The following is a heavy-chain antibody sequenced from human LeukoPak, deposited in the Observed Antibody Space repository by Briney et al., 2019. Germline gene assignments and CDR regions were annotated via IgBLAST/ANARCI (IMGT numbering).Heavy chain of an antibody. V-gene: IGHV3-23*01. CDR3: AKRGVVIRVFLVGFHKAASYSDS. CDR2: LSGSGGGT. J-gene: IGHJ4*02. D-gene: IGHD3-10*01. Sequence: GGSLRLSCAGSGITLSNYGMSWVRQAPGKGREWVAGLSGSGGGTNYADSVQGRFTISRDDPKNTLYLQMNSLRAEDTAVYFCAKRGVVIRVFLVGFHKAASYSDSWGQGALVTVSS. CDR1: GITLSNYG.